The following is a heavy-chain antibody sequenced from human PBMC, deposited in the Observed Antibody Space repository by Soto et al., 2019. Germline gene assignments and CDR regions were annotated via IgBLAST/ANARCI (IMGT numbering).Heavy chain of an antibody. CDR3: ASLPPYCGGDCFDY. CDR1: GGSISSSSYY. D-gene: IGHD2-21*01. Sequence: QLQLQESGPGLVKPSETLSLTCTVSGGSISSSSYYWAWIRQPPGKGLEWIGSIHYSGGTYYNPSLKRRVTISVDTSSNQFSLKVTSVTAADTAVYYCASLPPYCGGDCFDYWGQGSLVTVSS. J-gene: IGHJ4*02. CDR2: IHYSGGT. V-gene: IGHV4-39*01.